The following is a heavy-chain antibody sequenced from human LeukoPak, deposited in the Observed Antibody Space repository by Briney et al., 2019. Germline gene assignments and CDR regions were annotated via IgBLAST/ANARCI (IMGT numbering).Heavy chain of an antibody. Sequence: SVKVSCKASGGTFSSYAISWVRQAPGQGLEWMGGIIPIFGTANYAQKFQGRVTITTDESTSTAYMELTSLRSEDTAVYYCARGAGSEGRDWFDPWGQGTLVTVSS. V-gene: IGHV1-69*05. CDR2: IIPIFGTA. CDR3: ARGAGSEGRDWFDP. J-gene: IGHJ5*02. CDR1: GGTFSSYA.